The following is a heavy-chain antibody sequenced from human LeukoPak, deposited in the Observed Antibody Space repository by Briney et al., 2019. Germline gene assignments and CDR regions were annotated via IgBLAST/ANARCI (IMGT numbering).Heavy chain of an antibody. CDR3: ARLAYYYGSGTFYYMDV. J-gene: IGHJ6*03. D-gene: IGHD3-10*01. CDR1: GYSFTSYW. V-gene: IGHV5-51*01. CDR2: IYPGDSDT. Sequence: GESLKISCEGSGYSFTSYWIGWVRQMPGKGLEWMGIIYPGDSDTRYSPSFQGQVTISADKSISTAYLQWSSLKASDTAMYYCARLAYYYGSGTFYYMDVWGKGTTVTVSS.